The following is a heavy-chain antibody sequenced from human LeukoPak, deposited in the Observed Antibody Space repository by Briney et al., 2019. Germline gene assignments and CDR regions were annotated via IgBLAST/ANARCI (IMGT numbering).Heavy chain of an antibody. J-gene: IGHJ4*02. Sequence: GGSLGLSCAASGFTFSSYAMSWVRQAPGKGLEWVSAISGSGGSTYYADSVKGRFTISRDNSKNTLYLQMNSLRAEDTAVYYCAWFYYGSSGTYYFDYWGQGTLVTVSS. CDR3: AWFYYGSSGTYYFDY. D-gene: IGHD3-22*01. CDR1: GFTFSSYA. V-gene: IGHV3-23*01. CDR2: ISGSGGST.